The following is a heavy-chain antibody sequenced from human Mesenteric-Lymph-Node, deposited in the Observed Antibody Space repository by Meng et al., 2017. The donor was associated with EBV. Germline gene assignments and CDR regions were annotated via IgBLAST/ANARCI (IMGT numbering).Heavy chain of an antibody. CDR3: ATTSGFSTFIFQY. V-gene: IGHV4-30-4*01. Sequence: QVHLRESCPGLGKPSQTLSLTCAVSGDSISRDYYWTWIRQPPGKGLEWIGNIYYSGSTYYNPSLNSRVTISPDTSKNQFSLKLTSVTAADTAVYYCATTSGFSTFIFQYWGQGTLVTVSS. CDR2: IYYSGST. CDR1: GDSISRDYY. J-gene: IGHJ4*02. D-gene: IGHD3-3*02.